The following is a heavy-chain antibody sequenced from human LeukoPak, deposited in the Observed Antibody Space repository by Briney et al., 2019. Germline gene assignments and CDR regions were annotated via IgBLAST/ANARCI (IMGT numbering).Heavy chain of an antibody. CDR1: GFTVSSNY. CDR3: ARDTLIYGSGVNWVDP. V-gene: IGHV3-53*05. J-gene: IGHJ5*02. CDR2: IYSGGST. D-gene: IGHD3-10*01. Sequence: GGSLRLSCAASGFTVSSNYMSWVRQAPGKGLEWVSVIYSGGSTYYADSVKGRFTISRDNSKNTLYLQMNSLRSEDTAVYYCARDTLIYGSGVNWVDPWGQGTLVTVSS.